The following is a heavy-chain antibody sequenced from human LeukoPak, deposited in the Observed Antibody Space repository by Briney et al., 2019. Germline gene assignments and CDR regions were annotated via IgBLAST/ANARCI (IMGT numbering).Heavy chain of an antibody. D-gene: IGHD3-22*01. Sequence: SETLSLTCTVSGGSISSYYWSWVRQPAGKGLEWIGRIYTSGSTNYNPSLKSRATMSVDPSKNQFSLNLSSVTAADTAVYYCARGLLHTMKIGYMDVWGKGTTVTVSS. J-gene: IGHJ6*03. CDR1: GGSISSYY. CDR3: ARGLLHTMKIGYMDV. V-gene: IGHV4-4*07. CDR2: IYTSGST.